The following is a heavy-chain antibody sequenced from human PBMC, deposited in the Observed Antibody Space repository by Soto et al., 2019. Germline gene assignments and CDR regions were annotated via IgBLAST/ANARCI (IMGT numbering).Heavy chain of an antibody. CDR1: GFTFSNAW. D-gene: IGHD3-10*01. CDR3: ARANYYGSPGDFDY. V-gene: IGHV3-15*07. J-gene: IGHJ4*02. CDR2: IKSKTDGGTT. Sequence: GGSLRLSCAASGFTFSNAWMNWVRQAPGKGLEWVGRIKSKTDGGTTDYAAPVKGRFTISRDDSKNTLYLQMNSLKTEDTAVYYCARANYYGSPGDFDYWGQGTLVTVSS.